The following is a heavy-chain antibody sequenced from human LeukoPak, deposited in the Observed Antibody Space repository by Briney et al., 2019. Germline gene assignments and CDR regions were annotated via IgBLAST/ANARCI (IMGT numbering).Heavy chain of an antibody. V-gene: IGHV3-66*04. CDR3: ARHIVLDGPGAVDI. CDR1: GFTVSSNY. CDR2: IYSGGSS. Sequence: PGGSLRLSCAASGFTVSSNYMSWVRQAPGKGLEWVSVIYSGGSSYYADSVKGRFTISRDNSKNTLYLQMNSLRAEDTAVYYCARHIVLDGPGAVDIWGQGTMVTVSS. J-gene: IGHJ3*02. D-gene: IGHD2-15*01.